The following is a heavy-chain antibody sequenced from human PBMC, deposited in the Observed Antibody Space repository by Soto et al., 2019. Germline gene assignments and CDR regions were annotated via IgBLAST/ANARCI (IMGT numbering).Heavy chain of an antibody. Sequence: PSETLSLTCAVYGGSFSDNYWSWIRQPPGKGLEWIGEINHSGSTNYNPSLKSRVTISVDTSKSQFSLKLSSVTAADTAVYYCASLPVGSGYDYYYYYYGMDVWGQGTTVTVSS. CDR3: ASLPVGSGYDYYYYYYGMDV. V-gene: IGHV4-34*01. D-gene: IGHD5-12*01. CDR1: GGSFSDNY. J-gene: IGHJ6*02. CDR2: INHSGST.